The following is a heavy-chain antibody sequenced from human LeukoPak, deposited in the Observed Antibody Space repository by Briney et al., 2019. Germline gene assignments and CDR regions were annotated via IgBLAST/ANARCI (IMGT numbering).Heavy chain of an antibody. D-gene: IGHD3-22*01. V-gene: IGHV1-3*03. CDR2: INAGNGNT. CDR3: ARGSYDSSDFEYFHH. CDR1: GYTFTSYA. Sequence: ASVKVSCKASGYTFTSYAMHWVRQAPGQRLEWMGWINAGNGNTKYSQEFQGRVTITRDTSASTAYRELSSLRSEDMAVYYCARGSYDSSDFEYFHHWGQGTLVTASS. J-gene: IGHJ1*01.